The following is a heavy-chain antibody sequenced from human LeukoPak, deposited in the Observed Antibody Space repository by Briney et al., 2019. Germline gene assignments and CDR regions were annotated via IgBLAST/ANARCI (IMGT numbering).Heavy chain of an antibody. D-gene: IGHD6-6*01. CDR1: GGSISSYY. V-gene: IGHV4-59*08. CDR3: ARRASYSTSFFDN. Sequence: SQTLSLTCTVSGGSISSYYWSWIRQPPGKGLEWIGYIYYSGSTNYNSSLKSRVTMSVDTSKNQFSLQLSSVTAADTAVYYCARRASYSTSFFDNWGQGTLVTVSS. CDR2: IYYSGST. J-gene: IGHJ4*02.